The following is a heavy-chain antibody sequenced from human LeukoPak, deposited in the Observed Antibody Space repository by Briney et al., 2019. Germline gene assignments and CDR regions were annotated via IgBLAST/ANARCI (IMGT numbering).Heavy chain of an antibody. Sequence: SVTVSCQATGFTFLSPTVQWVRPARGQRVEWIGWIVVCSSYANYAQKFQARLTITRDMSTSTSYMELSSLGSEDTAVYYCAMFRGLTGPLDYWGQGTLVTVSS. CDR2: IVVCSSYA. J-gene: IGHJ4*02. CDR1: GFTFLSPT. CDR3: AMFRGLTGPLDY. V-gene: IGHV1-58*01. D-gene: IGHD3-10*01.